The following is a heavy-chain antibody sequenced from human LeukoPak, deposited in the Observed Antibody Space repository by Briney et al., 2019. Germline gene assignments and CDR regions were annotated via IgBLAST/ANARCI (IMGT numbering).Heavy chain of an antibody. CDR1: GYTFTNYG. D-gene: IGHD3-10*01. J-gene: IGHJ3*02. CDR3: ARRSRITRVRGDDAFDI. CDR2: IKTYSGNT. V-gene: IGHV1-18*01. Sequence: ASVKVSCKASGYTFTNYGLSWVRRAPGQGLEWMGWIKTYSGNTEYAQKVQGRVTMTTDTSTSTAYMDLRSLRSDDTAVYYCARRSRITRVRGDDAFDIWGQGTMVTVSS.